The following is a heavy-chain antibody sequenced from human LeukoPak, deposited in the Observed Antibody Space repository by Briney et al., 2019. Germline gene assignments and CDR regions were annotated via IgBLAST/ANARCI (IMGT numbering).Heavy chain of an antibody. D-gene: IGHD5-18*01. J-gene: IGHJ4*02. V-gene: IGHV1-46*01. CDR2: INPSGGST. CDR1: GYTFTSYY. Sequence: ASVKVSCKASGYTFTSYYMLWVRQAPGQGLEWMGIINPSGGSTSYAQKFQGRVTMTRDTPTSTVYMELSSLRAEDTAVYYCARGVGYCYGYPFGAAGGDWGQGTLVTVSS. CDR3: ARGVGYCYGYPFGAAGGD.